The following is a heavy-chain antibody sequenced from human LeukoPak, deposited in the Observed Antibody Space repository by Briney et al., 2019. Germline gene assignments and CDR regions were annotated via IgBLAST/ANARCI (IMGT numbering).Heavy chain of an antibody. CDR3: ARDKVGAYGPVDY. Sequence: ASVKVSCKASGYTLTSYGISWVRQAPAQGREWMGWISAYNGNKNYAQKLQGRDTMTTDTSKRTAYMELRSLRSDDTAVYYCARDKVGAYGPVDYWGQGTLVTVSS. D-gene: IGHD1-26*01. J-gene: IGHJ4*02. CDR2: ISAYNGNK. CDR1: GYTLTSYG. V-gene: IGHV1-18*01.